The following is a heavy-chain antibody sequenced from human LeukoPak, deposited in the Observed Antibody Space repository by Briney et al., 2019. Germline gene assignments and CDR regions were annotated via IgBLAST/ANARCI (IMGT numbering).Heavy chain of an antibody. J-gene: IGHJ4*02. CDR3: ARDGGYSYGSRNARLFDY. CDR2: ISSSSSYI. V-gene: IGHV3-21*01. Sequence: PGGSLRLSCAASGYTFDDYGMSWVRQAPGKGLEWVSSISSSSSYIYYADSVKGRFTISRDNAKNSLYLQMNSLRAEDTAVYYCARDGGYSYGSRNARLFDYWGQGTLVTVSS. D-gene: IGHD5-18*01. CDR1: GYTFDDYG.